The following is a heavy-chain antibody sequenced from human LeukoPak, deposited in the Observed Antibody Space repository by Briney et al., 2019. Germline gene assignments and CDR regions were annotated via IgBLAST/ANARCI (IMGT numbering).Heavy chain of an antibody. J-gene: IGHJ4*02. V-gene: IGHV3-30-3*01. Sequence: GGSLRLSCAASGFTFSSYAMHWVRQAPGKGLEWVAVISYDGSNKYYADSVKGRFTISRDNSKNTLYLQMNSLRVEDTAVYYCAKDHLYSSGPQLFDYWGQGTLVTVSS. CDR3: AKDHLYSSGPQLFDY. CDR2: ISYDGSNK. CDR1: GFTFSSYA. D-gene: IGHD6-19*01.